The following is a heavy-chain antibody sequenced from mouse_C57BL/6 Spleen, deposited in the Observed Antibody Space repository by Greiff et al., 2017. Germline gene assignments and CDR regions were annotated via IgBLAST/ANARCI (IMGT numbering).Heavy chain of an antibody. V-gene: IGHV1-80*01. CDR2: IYPGDGDT. CDR1: GYAFSSYW. J-gene: IGHJ2*01. D-gene: IGHD1-1*01. CDR3: ARSDGSSLYYFDY. Sequence: QVQLQQSGAELVKPGASVKISCKASGYAFSSYWMNWVKQRPGKGLEWIGQIYPGDGDTNYNGKFKGKATLTADKSSSTAYMQLSSLTSEDSAVYFCARSDGSSLYYFDYWGQGTTRTVSS.